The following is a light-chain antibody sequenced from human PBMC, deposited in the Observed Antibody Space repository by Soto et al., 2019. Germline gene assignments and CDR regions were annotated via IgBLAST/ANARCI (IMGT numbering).Light chain of an antibody. J-gene: IGKJ5*01. CDR2: GAS. Sequence: ENVLAPSPATLALASGGRGTLSCRASQSVTSNLAWHQQTPGQAPRLLIYGASTRATGIPARFSGSGSGTEFTLTISSLEPEDFAVYYCQQRSNWPPTFGQGTRLEI. CDR3: QQRSNWPPT. V-gene: IGKV3-11*01. CDR1: QSVTSN.